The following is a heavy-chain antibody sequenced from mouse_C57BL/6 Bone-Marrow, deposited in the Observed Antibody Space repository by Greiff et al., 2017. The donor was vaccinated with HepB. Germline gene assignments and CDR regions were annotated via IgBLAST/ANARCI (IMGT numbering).Heavy chain of an antibody. CDR2: ISNLAYSI. CDR1: GFTFSDYG. V-gene: IGHV5-15*04. CDR3: ARHGDYGSSYAWFAY. J-gene: IGHJ3*01. Sequence: EVMLVESGGGLVQPGGSLKLSCAASGFTFSDYGMAWVRQAPRKGPEWVAFISNLAYSIYYADTVTGRFTISRENAKNTLYLEMSSLRSEDTAMYYCARHGDYGSSYAWFAYWGQGTLVTVSA. D-gene: IGHD1-1*01.